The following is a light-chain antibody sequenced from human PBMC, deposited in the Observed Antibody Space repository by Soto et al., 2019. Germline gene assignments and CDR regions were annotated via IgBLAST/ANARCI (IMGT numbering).Light chain of an antibody. CDR2: GAS. Sequence: EIVMTHSPATLSVSPGERATLSCRASQSISSKLGWYQQRPGQAPRLLIYGASTRATGIPARFSGSGSGTEFTLTINSLQSEDSAVYYCQQYNSWTTITFGQGTRLEIK. CDR3: QQYNSWTTIT. CDR1: QSISSK. J-gene: IGKJ5*01. V-gene: IGKV3-15*01.